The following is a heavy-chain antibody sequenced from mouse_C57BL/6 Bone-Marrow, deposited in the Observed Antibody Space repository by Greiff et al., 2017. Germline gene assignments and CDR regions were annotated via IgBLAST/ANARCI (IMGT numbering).Heavy chain of an antibody. D-gene: IGHD1-1*01. V-gene: IGHV1-82*01. Sequence: QVQLQQSGPELVKPGASVKISCKASGYAFSSSWMNWVKQRPGKGLEWIGRIYPGDGDTNYNGKFKGKATLTADKSSSTAYMQLSSLTSEDSAVYFCARFGVLRSYFDYWGQGTTLTVSS. CDR1: GYAFSSSW. J-gene: IGHJ2*01. CDR2: IYPGDGDT. CDR3: ARFGVLRSYFDY.